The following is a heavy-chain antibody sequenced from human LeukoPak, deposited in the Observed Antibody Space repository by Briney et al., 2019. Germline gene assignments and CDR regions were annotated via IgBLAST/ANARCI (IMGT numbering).Heavy chain of an antibody. V-gene: IGHV3-30*03. CDR3: ARESLGSVDPRRYTTTVSQDV. CDR2: ISYDGSNK. Sequence: GGSLRLSCAASGFTFSSYGMHWVRQAPGKGLEWVAVISYDGSNKYYADSVKGRFTISRDNSKNTLYLQMHSLRAEDTAVYYCARESLGSVDPRRYTTTVSQDVWGKGTTVTISS. D-gene: IGHD4-17*01. CDR1: GFTFSSYG. J-gene: IGHJ6*04.